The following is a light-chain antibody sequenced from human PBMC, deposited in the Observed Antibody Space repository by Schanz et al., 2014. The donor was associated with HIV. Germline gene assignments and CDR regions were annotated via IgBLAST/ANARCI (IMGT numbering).Light chain of an antibody. CDR2: GAS. Sequence: EIALTQSPATLSVSPGERVTLSCWASQSVSTNLAWYQEKPGQAPRLLIYGASTRATGIPARFSGSGSGTEFTLTISSLQSEDLALYYCQQYNNWPLTFGGGTKVEIK. CDR1: QSVSTN. J-gene: IGKJ4*01. CDR3: QQYNNWPLT. V-gene: IGKV3-15*01.